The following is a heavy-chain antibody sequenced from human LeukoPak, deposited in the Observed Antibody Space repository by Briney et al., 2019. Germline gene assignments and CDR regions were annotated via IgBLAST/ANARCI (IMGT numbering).Heavy chain of an antibody. CDR2: ITGSSDSV. D-gene: IGHD7-27*01. CDR1: GFTFNDYT. J-gene: IGHJ4*02. V-gene: IGHV3-9*01. Sequence: GGSLRLSRIASGFTFNDYTMYWVRQAPGKGLEWVSGITGSSDSVDFADSVSGRFTISRDNARNSLHLQMNSLRAEDTAFYYCAKSNWGSPFDYWGQGTLVTVSS. CDR3: AKSNWGSPFDY.